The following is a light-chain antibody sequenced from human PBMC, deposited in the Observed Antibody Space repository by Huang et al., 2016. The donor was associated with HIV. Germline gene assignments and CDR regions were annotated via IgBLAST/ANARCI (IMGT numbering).Light chain of an antibody. V-gene: IGKV3-15*01. J-gene: IGKJ2*01. Sequence: EIVMTQSPDTLSVSPGERATLSCRASQSVSSSLAWYQQKPGQAPRLRIYDASTRATGIPSTFSGSGSGTEFTLPISSLQSEDFAVYYCQQCNNLPRTFGQGTRLEIK. CDR2: DAS. CDR1: QSVSSS. CDR3: QQCNNLPRT.